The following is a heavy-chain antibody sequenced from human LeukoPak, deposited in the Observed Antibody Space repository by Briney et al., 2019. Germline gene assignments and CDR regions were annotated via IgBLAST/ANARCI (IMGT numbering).Heavy chain of an antibody. D-gene: IGHD6-13*01. CDR3: AKIAAAGTDY. CDR2: ISYDGSNK. V-gene: IGHV3-30*18. CDR1: GFTFSSDG. Sequence: GRSLRLSCAASGFTFSSDGMHWVRHAPGKGLEWVAVISYDGSNKYYADSVKGRFTISSSNSKNSLYLQMNSLRAENTAVYYCAKIAAAGTDYRGQGTLCSVSS. J-gene: IGHJ4*02.